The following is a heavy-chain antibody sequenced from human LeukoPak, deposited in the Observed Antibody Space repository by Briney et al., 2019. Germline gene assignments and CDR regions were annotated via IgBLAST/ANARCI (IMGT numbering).Heavy chain of an antibody. CDR1: GFTFSSYG. V-gene: IGHV3-33*06. CDR2: IWYDGSNK. CDR3: AKDPGMEILVGAIDY. J-gene: IGHJ4*02. Sequence: GGSLRLSCAASGFTFSSYGMHWVRQAPGKGLEWVAVIWYDGSNKYYADSVKGRFTISRDNSKNTLYLQTNSLRAEDTAVYYCAKDPGMEILVGAIDYWGQGTLVTVSS. D-gene: IGHD1-26*01.